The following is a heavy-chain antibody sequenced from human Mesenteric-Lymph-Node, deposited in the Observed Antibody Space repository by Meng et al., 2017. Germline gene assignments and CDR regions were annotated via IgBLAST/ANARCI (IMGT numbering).Heavy chain of an antibody. V-gene: IGHV4-31*03. CDR2: IYYSGST. D-gene: IGHD3-22*01. J-gene: IGHJ4*01. Sequence: QVQLQESGPGLVKPSQTLSLTCTVSGGSISSGGHSWSGIRQHPGKGLEWSAYIYYSGSTYYNPSLKSRVILSVDTSKNQFSLKLSSVTAADTAVYYCARVDSSGYFLDYWDQGTLVTVSS. CDR1: GGSISSGGHS. CDR3: ARVDSSGYFLDY.